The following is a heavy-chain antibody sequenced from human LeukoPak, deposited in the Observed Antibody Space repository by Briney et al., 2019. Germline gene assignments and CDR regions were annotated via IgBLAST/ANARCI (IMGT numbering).Heavy chain of an antibody. V-gene: IGHV4-34*01. CDR3: ASSDYYDSSEGY. CDR2: INHSGST. J-gene: IGHJ4*02. Sequence: SETLSLTCAVYGGSFSGYYWSWIRQPPGKGLEWIGEINHSGSTNYNPSLKSRVTISVDTSKNQFSLKLSSVTAADTAVYYCASSDYYDSSEGYWGQGTLVTVSS. D-gene: IGHD3-22*01. CDR1: GGSFSGYY.